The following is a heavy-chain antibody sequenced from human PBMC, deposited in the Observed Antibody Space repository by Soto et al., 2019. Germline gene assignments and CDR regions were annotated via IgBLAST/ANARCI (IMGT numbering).Heavy chain of an antibody. J-gene: IGHJ4*02. D-gene: IGHD6-13*01. CDR2: INHSGST. CDR3: ARGMGIAAGAYYFDY. Sequence: QVQLQQWGAGLLKPSETLSLTCAVYGGSFSGYYWSWIRQPPGKGLEWIGEINHSGSTNYNPSLKSRVTISVDTSKNQFSLELSSVTAADTAVYYCARGMGIAAGAYYFDYWGQGTLVTVSS. V-gene: IGHV4-34*01. CDR1: GGSFSGYY.